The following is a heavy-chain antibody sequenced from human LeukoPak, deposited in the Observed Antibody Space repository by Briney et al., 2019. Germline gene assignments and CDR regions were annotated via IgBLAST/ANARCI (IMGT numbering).Heavy chain of an antibody. Sequence: GGSLRLSCAASGFTLRSYWMHWVRQAPGKGLVWVSRISSDGITTTYADSVKGRFTISRDNAKNTLCLQMNSLRAEDTALHFCARDPDRSGWSTFEYWGQGTLVTVSS. CDR3: ARDPDRSGWSTFEY. J-gene: IGHJ4*02. CDR1: GFTLRSYW. CDR2: ISSDGITT. D-gene: IGHD6-19*01. V-gene: IGHV3-74*01.